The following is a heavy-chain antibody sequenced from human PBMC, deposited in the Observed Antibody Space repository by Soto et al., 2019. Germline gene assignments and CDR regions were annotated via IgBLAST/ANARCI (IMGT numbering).Heavy chain of an antibody. CDR1: GFTFSSYG. CDR2: IYSGGST. J-gene: IGHJ5*02. CDR3: ARDRPPRPGWIDP. Sequence: GGSLRLSCAASGFTFSSYGMHWVRQAPGKGLEWVAVIYSGGSTYYADSVKGRFTISRDNSKNTLYLQMNSLRAEDTAVYYCARDRPPRPGWIDPPGQATLVTVSS. D-gene: IGHD6-6*01. V-gene: IGHV3-NL1*01.